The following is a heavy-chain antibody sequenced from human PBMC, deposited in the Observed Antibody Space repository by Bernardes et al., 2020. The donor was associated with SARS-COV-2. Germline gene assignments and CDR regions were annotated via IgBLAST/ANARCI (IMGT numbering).Heavy chain of an antibody. CDR2: INQDGSEK. Sequence: GGSLRLSCAVSGFTFSNYWMSWVRQAPVKGLEWVASINQDGSEKYYVDSVKGRFTISRDNAKNSLYLQMSSLRAEDTAVYYCARVQLVADYWGQGTLVTASS. D-gene: IGHD4-4*01. V-gene: IGHV3-7*01. CDR3: ARVQLVADY. J-gene: IGHJ4*02. CDR1: GFTFSNYW.